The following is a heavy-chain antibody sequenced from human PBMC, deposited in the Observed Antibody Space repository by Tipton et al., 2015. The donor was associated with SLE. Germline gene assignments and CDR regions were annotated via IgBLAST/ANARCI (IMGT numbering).Heavy chain of an antibody. CDR1: GFTFSNFG. V-gene: IGHV3-33*01. J-gene: IGHJ3*02. CDR3: ARNPLWVMVYAAAFDI. CDR2: IWYDGSNK. D-gene: IGHD2-8*01. Sequence: SLRLSCAASGFTFSNFGMHWVRQAPGKGLDWVALIWYDGSNKHYSDSVKGRFTISRDNSKNMVYLQMNNLRAEDTAVYYCARNPLWVMVYAAAFDIWGQVTMVTVSS.